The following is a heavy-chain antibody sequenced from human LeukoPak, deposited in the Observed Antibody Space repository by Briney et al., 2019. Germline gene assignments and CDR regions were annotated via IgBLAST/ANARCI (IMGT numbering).Heavy chain of an antibody. Sequence: ASVKVSCKASGYTFTSYGISWVRQAPGQGLEWMGWISAYNGNTNYAQKLQGRVTMTTDTSTSTAYMELRSLRSDDTAVCYCARDLRITMVRGLARFDYWGQGTLVTVSS. D-gene: IGHD3-10*01. CDR1: GYTFTSYG. V-gene: IGHV1-18*04. J-gene: IGHJ4*02. CDR3: ARDLRITMVRGLARFDY. CDR2: ISAYNGNT.